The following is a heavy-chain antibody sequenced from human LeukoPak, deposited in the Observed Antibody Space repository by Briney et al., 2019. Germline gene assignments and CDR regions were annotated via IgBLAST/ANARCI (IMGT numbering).Heavy chain of an antibody. CDR1: GGSISSSSYY. V-gene: IGHV4-39*01. J-gene: IGHJ4*02. Sequence: SETLSLTCTVSGGSISSSSYYWGWIRQPPGKGLEWIGSIYYSGSTYYNPSLKSRVTISVDTSKNQFSLKLSSVTAADTAVYYCARHPMYSRPTFDYWGQGTLVTVSS. CDR2: IYYSGST. CDR3: ARHPMYSRPTFDY. D-gene: IGHD6-13*01.